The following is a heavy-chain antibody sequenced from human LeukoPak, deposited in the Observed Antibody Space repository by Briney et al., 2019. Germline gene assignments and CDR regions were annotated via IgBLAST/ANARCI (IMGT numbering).Heavy chain of an antibody. V-gene: IGHV3-13*01. CDR2: IGTAGDT. CDR1: GFTFSSYD. CDR3: ARAEVGSSWPFDY. J-gene: IGHJ4*02. D-gene: IGHD6-13*01. Sequence: GGSLRLSCAASGFTFSSYDMHWVRQATGKGLEWVPAIGTAGDTYYPGSVKGRFTISRENAKNYLYLQMNSLRAGDTAVYYCARAEVGSSWPFDYWGQGTLVTVSS.